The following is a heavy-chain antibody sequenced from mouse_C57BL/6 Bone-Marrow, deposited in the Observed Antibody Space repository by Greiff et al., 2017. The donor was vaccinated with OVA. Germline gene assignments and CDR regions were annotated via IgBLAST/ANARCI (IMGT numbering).Heavy chain of an antibody. D-gene: IGHD1-1*01. Sequence: VQLQQSGPELVKPGASVKISCKASGYTFTDYYMNWVKQSHGKSLEWIGDINPNNGGTSYNQKFKGKATLTVDKSSSTAYMELRSLTSEDSAVYYCARDTTVVDWGQGTTLTVSS. CDR2: INPNNGGT. J-gene: IGHJ2*01. CDR3: ARDTTVVD. CDR1: GYTFTDYY. V-gene: IGHV1-26*01.